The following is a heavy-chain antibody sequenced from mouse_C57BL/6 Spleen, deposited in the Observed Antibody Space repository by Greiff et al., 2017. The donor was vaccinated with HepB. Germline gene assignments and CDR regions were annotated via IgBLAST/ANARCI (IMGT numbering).Heavy chain of an antibody. V-gene: IGHV2-2*01. CDR3: AGLGYGSSYDYFDY. CDR1: GFSLTSYG. Sequence: VQLQESGPGLVQPSQSLSITCTVSGFSLTSYGVHWVRQSPGKGLEWLGVIWSGGSTDYNAAFISRLSISKDNSKSQVFFKMNSLQADDTAIYYCAGLGYGSSYDYFDYWGQGTTLTVSS. CDR2: IWSGGST. D-gene: IGHD1-1*01. J-gene: IGHJ2*01.